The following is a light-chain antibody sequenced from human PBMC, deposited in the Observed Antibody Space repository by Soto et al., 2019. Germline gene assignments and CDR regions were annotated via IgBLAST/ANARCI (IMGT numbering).Light chain of an antibody. CDR1: QSIRSH. CDR3: QQSYLTPLT. J-gene: IGKJ4*01. V-gene: IGKV1-39*01. Sequence: DIQLTQSPSSLSASVGDRVTITCRASQSIRSHLNWYQQKPGKAPKVLIYTAFTLQGGVPSRFSGSGSETVFTLTISSLQPEDFDTYYCQQSYLTPLTFAGGTNVDIK. CDR2: TAF.